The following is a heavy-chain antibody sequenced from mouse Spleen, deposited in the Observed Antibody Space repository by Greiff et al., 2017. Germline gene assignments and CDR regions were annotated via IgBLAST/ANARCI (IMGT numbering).Heavy chain of an antibody. J-gene: IGHJ3*01. CDR3: ARHGNYCYGSSYVWFAY. CDR1: GYTFTEYT. Sequence: VKLVESGAELVKPGASVKLSCKASGYTFTEYTIHWVKQRSGQGLEWIGWFYPGSGSIKYNEKFKDKATLTADKSSSTVYMEISRLTSEDSAVYFCARHGNYCYGSSYVWFAYWGQGTLVTVSA. D-gene: IGHD1-1*01. CDR2: FYPGSGSI. V-gene: IGHV1-62-2*01.